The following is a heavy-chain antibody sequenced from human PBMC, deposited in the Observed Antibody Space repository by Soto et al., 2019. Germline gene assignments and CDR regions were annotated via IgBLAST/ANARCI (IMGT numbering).Heavy chain of an antibody. V-gene: IGHV3-33*06. CDR3: AKDRRQLSALDM. J-gene: IGHJ3*02. Sequence: PGGSLRLSCAASGFTFSSYGMHWVRQAPGKGLEWVAVIWYDGSNKYYADSVKGRFTISRDNSKNTLYLQMNSLRAEDTGVYYCAKDRRQLSALDMWGQGTTVTVSS. CDR2: IWYDGSNK. D-gene: IGHD6-6*01. CDR1: GFTFSSYG.